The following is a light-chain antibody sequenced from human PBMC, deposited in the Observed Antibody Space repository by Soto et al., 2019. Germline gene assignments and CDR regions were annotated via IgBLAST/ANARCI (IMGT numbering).Light chain of an antibody. CDR3: CSYAGSYTLV. CDR1: SSDVGGYNY. Sequence: QSALTQPRSVSGSPGQSVTISCTGTSSDVGGYNYVSWYQQHPGQSPKLMIYDVSKRPSGVPYRFSGSKSGNTASLTIAGLQAEEEADYYCCSYAGSYTLVFGGGTQLTVL. V-gene: IGLV2-11*01. CDR2: DVS. J-gene: IGLJ2*01.